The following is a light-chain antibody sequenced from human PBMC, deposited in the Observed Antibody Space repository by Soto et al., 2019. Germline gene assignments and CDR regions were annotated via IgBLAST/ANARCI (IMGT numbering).Light chain of an antibody. V-gene: IGKV1-9*01. J-gene: IGKJ5*01. CDR3: QQLNSYLRIT. CDR1: QGISSY. CDR2: AAS. Sequence: DIQLTQSPSFLSASVGDRVTITCRASQGISSYLAWYQQKPGKAPKLLIYAASTLQSGVPSRFSGSGSGTEFTLTISRLQPEDLATYYCQQLNSYLRITFGQGTRLEIK.